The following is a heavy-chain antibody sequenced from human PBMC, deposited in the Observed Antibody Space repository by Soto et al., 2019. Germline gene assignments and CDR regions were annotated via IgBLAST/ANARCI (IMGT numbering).Heavy chain of an antibody. V-gene: IGHV3-30-3*01. J-gene: IGHJ4*02. CDR1: GFTFSSYA. Sequence: GGSLRLSCAASGFTFSSYAMHWVRQAPGKGLEWVAVISYDGSNKYYADSVKGRFTISRDNSKNTLYLQMNSLRAEDTAVYYCARDSVISSGWTDPRGAPVLDYWGQGTLVTVSS. D-gene: IGHD6-19*01. CDR2: ISYDGSNK. CDR3: ARDSVISSGWTDPRGAPVLDY.